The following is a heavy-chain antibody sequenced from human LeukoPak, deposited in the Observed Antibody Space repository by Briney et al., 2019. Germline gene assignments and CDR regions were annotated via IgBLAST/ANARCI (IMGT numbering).Heavy chain of an antibody. CDR2: ISGSGGST. J-gene: IGHJ3*02. CDR1: GFTFSSYA. CDR3: AKDMRSGDIVVVPAAIHDAFDI. V-gene: IGHV3-23*01. D-gene: IGHD2-2*01. Sequence: PGRSLRLSCAASGFTFSSYAMSWVRQAPGKGLEWVSAISGSGGSTYYVDSVKGRFTISRDNSKNTLYLQMNSLRAEDTAVYYCAKDMRSGDIVVVPAAIHDAFDIWGQGTMVTVSS.